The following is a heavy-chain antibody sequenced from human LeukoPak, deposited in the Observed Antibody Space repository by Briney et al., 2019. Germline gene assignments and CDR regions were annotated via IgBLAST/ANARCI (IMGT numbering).Heavy chain of an antibody. V-gene: IGHV3-53*04. Sequence: GGSLRLSCAASGFTVSSNYMSWVRQAPGKGLEWVSVIYSGGSTYYADSVKGRFTISRHNSKNTLYLQMNSPRAEDTAVYYCATSSELGTFDYWGQGTLVTVSS. CDR1: GFTVSSNY. CDR3: ATSSELGTFDY. CDR2: IYSGGST. J-gene: IGHJ4*02. D-gene: IGHD7-27*01.